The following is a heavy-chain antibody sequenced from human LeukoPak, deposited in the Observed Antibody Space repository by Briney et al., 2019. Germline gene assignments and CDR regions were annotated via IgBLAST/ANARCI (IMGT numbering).Heavy chain of an antibody. CDR1: GFTFSSYG. D-gene: IGHD1-26*01. CDR3: AKDGVGSYYYYYYMDV. V-gene: IGHV3-30*02. CDR2: IRYDGSNK. Sequence: PGGSLRLSCAASGFTFSSYGMHWVRQAPGKGLEWVAFIRYDGSNKYYADSVKGRFTISRDNSKNTLYLQMNSLRAEDTAVYYCAKDGVGSYYYYYYMDVWGKGTTVTISS. J-gene: IGHJ6*03.